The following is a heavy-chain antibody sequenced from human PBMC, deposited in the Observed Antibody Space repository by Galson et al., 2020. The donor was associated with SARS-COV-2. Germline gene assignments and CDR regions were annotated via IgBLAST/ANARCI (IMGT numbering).Heavy chain of an antibody. D-gene: IGHD6-6*01. Sequence: ASVKVSCKVSGYTLTELSMHWVRQAPGKGLEWKGGFDPEDGETIYAQKFQGRVTMTEDTSTDTAYMELSSLRSEDTAVYYCATAPPLYSSSSGNWFDPWGQGTLVTVSS. J-gene: IGHJ5*02. CDR2: FDPEDGET. CDR1: GYTLTELS. CDR3: ATAPPLYSSSSGNWFDP. V-gene: IGHV1-24*01.